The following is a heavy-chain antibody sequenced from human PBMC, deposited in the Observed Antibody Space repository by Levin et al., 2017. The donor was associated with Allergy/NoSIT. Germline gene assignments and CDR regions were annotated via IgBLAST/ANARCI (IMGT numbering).Heavy chain of an antibody. D-gene: IGHD6-19*01. Sequence: GESLKISCAASGFTFTRFALSWVRQVPGKGLEWVASFANTAKTYYADSVMGRFTISRDTSTNTLFLQMNSLRAEDTAGYCCAKDHGSSGWPTFDLWGQGTLVTVSS. J-gene: IGHJ4*02. CDR1: GFTFTRFA. V-gene: IGHV3-23*05. CDR2: FANTAKT. CDR3: AKDHGSSGWPTFDL.